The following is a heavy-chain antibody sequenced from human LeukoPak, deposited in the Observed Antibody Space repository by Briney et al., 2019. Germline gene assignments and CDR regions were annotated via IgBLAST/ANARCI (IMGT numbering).Heavy chain of an antibody. Sequence: KPSEALSLTCTVSGGSISSSSYYWGWIRQPPGKGLEWIGSIYYSGSTYYNPSLESRVIISVDTSKNQFSLKLSSMTAADTAVCYCARVFGYYDFWSGYYTHFDYWGQGTLVTVSS. D-gene: IGHD3-3*01. CDR2: IYYSGST. J-gene: IGHJ4*02. CDR3: ARVFGYYDFWSGYYTHFDY. V-gene: IGHV4-39*01. CDR1: GGSISSSSYY.